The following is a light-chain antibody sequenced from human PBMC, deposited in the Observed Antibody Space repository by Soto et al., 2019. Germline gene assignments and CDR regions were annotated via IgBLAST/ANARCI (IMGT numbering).Light chain of an antibody. CDR2: GAS. CDR3: QQYGSSPRT. J-gene: IGKJ1*01. V-gene: IGKV3-20*01. CDR1: QSVSSSY. Sequence: EIVLTHAPETLSLSPGERASLSCRPRQSVSSSYLAWYQQKPGQAPRLLIYGASSRATAIPDRFSGSGSGTDFALTISRLEPEDFAVYYCQQYGSSPRTFGQGTNADIK.